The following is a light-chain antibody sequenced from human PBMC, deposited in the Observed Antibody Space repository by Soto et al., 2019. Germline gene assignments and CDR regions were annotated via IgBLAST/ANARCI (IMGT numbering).Light chain of an antibody. V-gene: IGLV3-27*01. Sequence: SSELTQPSSVSVSPGQTARITCTGDVLAKKYVRWLQQKPGHAPVVLIYKDSERPSGIPERFSGSNSGTTVTLTISGAQVDDEADYYCYSAVDNNLVFGGGTKVTVL. CDR3: YSAVDNNLV. CDR1: VLAKKY. CDR2: KDS. J-gene: IGLJ2*01.